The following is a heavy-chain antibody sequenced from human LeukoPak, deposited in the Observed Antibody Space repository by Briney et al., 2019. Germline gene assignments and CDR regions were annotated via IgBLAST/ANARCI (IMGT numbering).Heavy chain of an antibody. CDR2: INQGGSDK. V-gene: IGHV3-7*01. J-gene: IGHJ4*02. D-gene: IGHD1-14*01. Sequence: GGSLRLSCAASGFTFSGHWMSWVRQAPGKGLEWVANINQGGSDKYYVDSVKGRFTISRDNANNLLYLQMNSLRGEDTAVDYCTRDRSRAEDDWGQGTLGTVSS. CDR1: GFTFSGHW. CDR3: TRDRSRAEDD.